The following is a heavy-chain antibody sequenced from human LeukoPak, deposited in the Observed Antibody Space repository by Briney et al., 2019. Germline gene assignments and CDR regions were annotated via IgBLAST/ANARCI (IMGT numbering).Heavy chain of an antibody. V-gene: IGHV3-23*01. Sequence: GGSLRLSCAASGFTFSSYGMIWVRQAPGKGLEWVSGISDTTYYADSVKGRFTISRDNSKSTLYLQMNSLRIEDTAIYYCASGLELDYWGQGTLVTVSS. CDR1: GFTFSSYG. CDR2: ISDTT. J-gene: IGHJ4*02. CDR3: ASGLELDY. D-gene: IGHD6-25*01.